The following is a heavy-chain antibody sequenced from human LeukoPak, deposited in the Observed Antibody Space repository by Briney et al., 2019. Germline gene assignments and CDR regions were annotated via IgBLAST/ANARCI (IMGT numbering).Heavy chain of an antibody. CDR3: ARVGPAASIDY. Sequence: PSETLSLTCTVSGGSISSYYWSWIRQPPGKGLEWIGYIYYSGSTNYNPSLKSRVTISVDTSKNQLSLKLSSVTAADTAVYYCARVGPAASIDYWGQGTLVTVSS. V-gene: IGHV4-59*01. J-gene: IGHJ4*02. D-gene: IGHD6-13*01. CDR1: GGSISSYY. CDR2: IYYSGST.